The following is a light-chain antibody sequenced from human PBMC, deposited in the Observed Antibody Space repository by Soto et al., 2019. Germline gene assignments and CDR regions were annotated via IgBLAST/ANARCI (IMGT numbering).Light chain of an antibody. J-gene: IGLJ1*01. CDR1: SSNIGSNT. CDR2: CNI. Sequence: QSVLTQSPSASGTPGQGVTISCSGSSSNIGSNTVDWYQQFPGTAPKLLIYCNIKRPSGVPDRFSGSKSVTSASLAIRGLQSEDEADYFCATWDGSLSAYVFGTGTRSPS. CDR3: ATWDGSLSAYV. V-gene: IGLV1-44*01.